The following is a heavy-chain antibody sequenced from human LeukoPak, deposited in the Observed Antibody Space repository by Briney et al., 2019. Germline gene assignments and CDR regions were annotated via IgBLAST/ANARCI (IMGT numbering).Heavy chain of an antibody. D-gene: IGHD6-19*01. V-gene: IGHV3-23*01. CDR1: GFTFSSYA. J-gene: IGHJ4*02. Sequence: GGSLRLSCAPSGFTFSSYAMSWVRQAPGKRLEWVSAINGSGGSTYYADSVKGRFTISRDNSRNTLYLQMNSLRAEDTAVYYCASSTRAGAGNFDYWGQGTLVTVSS. CDR2: INGSGGST. CDR3: ASSTRAGAGNFDY.